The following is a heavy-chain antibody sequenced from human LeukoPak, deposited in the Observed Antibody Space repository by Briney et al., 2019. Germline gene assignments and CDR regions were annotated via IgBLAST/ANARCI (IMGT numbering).Heavy chain of an antibody. CDR1: GFSFSIYE. J-gene: IGHJ4*02. Sequence: PGGSLRLSCAASGFSFSIYEMHWVRQAPGKGLECISSISGSGNTRNYADPVKGRFTISRDNAKNSVYLQMNSLRAEDTAVYYCARTYGSGSLDYGGQGTLVTVSS. CDR2: ISGSGNTR. D-gene: IGHD2-15*01. CDR3: ARTYGSGSLDY. V-gene: IGHV3-48*03.